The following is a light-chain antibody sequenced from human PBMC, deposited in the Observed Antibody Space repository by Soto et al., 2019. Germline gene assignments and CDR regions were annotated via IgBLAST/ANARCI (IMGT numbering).Light chain of an antibody. Sequence: TVMTQSPDTLSVSPGERATLSFRASQSVSNNYLAWYQQKPGQAPRLLIYGASNRATGIPDRFSGSGSGTDFTLTISRLEPEDFAVYYCQQYGSSGTFGQGTKVDIK. CDR3: QQYGSSGT. J-gene: IGKJ1*01. CDR1: QSVSNNY. V-gene: IGKV3-20*01. CDR2: GAS.